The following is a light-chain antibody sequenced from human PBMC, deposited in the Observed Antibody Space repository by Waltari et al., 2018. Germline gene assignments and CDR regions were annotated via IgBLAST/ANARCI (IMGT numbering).Light chain of an antibody. CDR1: QSVRSF. CDR3: QQCDNWPPLT. CDR2: EAS. Sequence: EIVLTQSPATLSLSPGDRATLSCRASQSVRSFLAWYQHKPGQAPRLLIYEASKRATGVPDRVSGSGSGTDFSLTISSLEPEDFAVYYCQQCDNWPPLTFGGGTKVE. V-gene: IGKV3-11*01. J-gene: IGKJ4*01.